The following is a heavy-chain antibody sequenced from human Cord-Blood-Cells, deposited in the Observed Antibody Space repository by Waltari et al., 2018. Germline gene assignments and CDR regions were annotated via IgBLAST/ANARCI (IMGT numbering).Heavy chain of an antibody. CDR1: GGTFSSYA. D-gene: IGHD3-9*01. CDR2: IIPIVGTT. CDR3: AFDLVASIQQMA. V-gene: IGHV1-69*06. Sequence: QVQLVQSGAEVKKPGSSVKVSCKASGGTFSSYAISWVRQAPGQGLEWMGGIIPIVGTTNYPQKFQGGGTIAADKSTSTAYMERSSLRSEDTAVYYGAFDLVASIQQMAWGQGTLVTVSS. J-gene: IGHJ4*02.